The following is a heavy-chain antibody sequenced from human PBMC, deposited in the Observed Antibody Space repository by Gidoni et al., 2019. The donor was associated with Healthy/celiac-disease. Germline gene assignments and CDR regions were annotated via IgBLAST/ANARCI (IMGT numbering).Heavy chain of an antibody. D-gene: IGHD2-15*01. V-gene: IGHV4-61*02. Sequence: QVQLQESGPGLVKPSQTLSLTCTVSGGSISSGSYYWSWIRQPAWKGLEWIGRIYTSGSTNYNPSLKSRVTISVDTSKNQFSLKLSSVTAADTAVYYCARNGRHWFDPWGQGTLVTVSS. CDR3: ARNGRHWFDP. CDR2: IYTSGST. CDR1: GGSISSGSYY. J-gene: IGHJ5*02.